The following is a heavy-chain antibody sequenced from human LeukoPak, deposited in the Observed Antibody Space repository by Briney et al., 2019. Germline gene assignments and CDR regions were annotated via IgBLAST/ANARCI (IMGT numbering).Heavy chain of an antibody. CDR2: INHSGST. J-gene: IGHJ6*03. V-gene: IGHV4-34*01. Sequence: SETLSLTCAVYGGSFSGYYWSWIRQPPGKGLEWIGEINHSGSTNYNPSLKSRVTISVDTSKNQFSLKLSSVTAADTAVYYCARVRRIFGVVIDYYYMDVWAKGTTVSVSS. CDR1: GGSFSGYY. CDR3: ARVRRIFGVVIDYYYMDV. D-gene: IGHD3-3*01.